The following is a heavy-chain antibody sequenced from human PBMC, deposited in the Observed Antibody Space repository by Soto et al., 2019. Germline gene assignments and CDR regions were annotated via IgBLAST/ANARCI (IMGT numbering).Heavy chain of an antibody. CDR3: ARDWAAALDY. CDR2: ISGSRGYI. J-gene: IGHJ4*02. Sequence: GRSLRLSCAASGFIFSDYSMKWVRQAPGKGLEWVSSISGSRGYIYYGDSVKGRFTISRDNAKNSVVLQMNNLRAEDTAVYYCARDWAAALDYWGPGTLVTVSS. V-gene: IGHV3-21*01. CDR1: GFIFSDYS. D-gene: IGHD6-13*01.